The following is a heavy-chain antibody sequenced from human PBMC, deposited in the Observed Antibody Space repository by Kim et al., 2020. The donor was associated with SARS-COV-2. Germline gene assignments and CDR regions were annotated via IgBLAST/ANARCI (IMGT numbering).Heavy chain of an antibody. CDR3: ARLYSGSYYSGYYFDY. J-gene: IGHJ4*02. V-gene: IGHV1-2*06. D-gene: IGHD1-26*01. CDR1: GYTFTGYY. Sequence: ASVKVSCKASGYTFTGYYMHWVRQAPGQGLEWMGRINPNSGGTNYAQKFQGRVTMTRDTSISTAYMELSRLRSDDTAVYYCARLYSGSYYSGYYFDYWGQGTLVTVSS. CDR2: INPNSGGT.